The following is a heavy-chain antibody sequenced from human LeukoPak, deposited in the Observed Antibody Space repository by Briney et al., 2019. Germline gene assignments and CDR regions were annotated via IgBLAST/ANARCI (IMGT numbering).Heavy chain of an antibody. CDR2: ISWNSGSI. J-gene: IGHJ6*03. CDR1: GFTFDDYA. Sequence: GRSLRLSCAASGFTFDDYAMHWVRQAPGKGLEWVSGISWNSGSIGYADSVKGRFTISRDNAKNSLYLQMNSLRAEDTALYYCAKDTAMAYYYYYMDVWGKGTTVTISS. V-gene: IGHV3-9*01. CDR3: AKDTAMAYYYYYMDV. D-gene: IGHD5-18*01.